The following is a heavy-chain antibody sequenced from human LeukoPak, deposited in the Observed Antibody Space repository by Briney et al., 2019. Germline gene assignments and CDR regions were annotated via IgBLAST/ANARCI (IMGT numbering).Heavy chain of an antibody. CDR1: GFTFSSYS. V-gene: IGHV3-21*01. Sequence: GGPLRLSCAASGFTFSSYSMNWVRQAPGKGLEWVSSISSSSSYIYYADSVKGRFTISRDNAKNSLYLQMNSLRAEDTAVYYCARGARVQVRDGHFDYWGQGTLVTVSS. CDR3: ARGARVQVRDGHFDY. J-gene: IGHJ4*02. CDR2: ISSSSSYI. D-gene: IGHD2-21*02.